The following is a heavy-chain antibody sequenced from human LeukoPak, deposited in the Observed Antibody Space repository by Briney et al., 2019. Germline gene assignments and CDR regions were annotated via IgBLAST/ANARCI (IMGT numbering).Heavy chain of an antibody. J-gene: IGHJ6*03. CDR1: GFTFSSFD. CDR3: ARGPPRGKYYYMDV. V-gene: IGHV3-13*01. Sequence: GGSLRLSCAASGFTFSSFDMHWVRQPPGQGLEWVSTIGTASDTYYPGSVEGRFTLSRDNAKNSLYLQMNSLTARDTAVYYCARGPPRGKYYYMDVWGKGTTVTVSS. CDR2: IGTASDT. D-gene: IGHD1-1*01.